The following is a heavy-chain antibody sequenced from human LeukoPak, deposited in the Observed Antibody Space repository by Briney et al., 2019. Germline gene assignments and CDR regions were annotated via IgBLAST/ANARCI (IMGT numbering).Heavy chain of an antibody. D-gene: IGHD1-26*01. V-gene: IGHV3-74*01. J-gene: IGHJ4*02. Sequence: GGSLRLSCAASGFTFSSNWMHWVRQAPGKGLVWVSRINEDGSTTNYADSVKGRSTIFRDNAKNTLYLQMNSLRAEDTAVYYCVRDLGGRSGHWGQGTLVTISS. CDR1: GFTFSSNW. CDR2: INEDGSTT. CDR3: VRDLGGRSGH.